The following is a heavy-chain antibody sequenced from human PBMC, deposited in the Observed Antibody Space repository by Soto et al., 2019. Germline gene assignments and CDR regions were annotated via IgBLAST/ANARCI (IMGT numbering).Heavy chain of an antibody. CDR2: ISSNSVTM. V-gene: IGHV3-48*04. Sequence: GGSLRLSCGASGFIFSKYSMNWVRQAPGKGLEWLSYISSNSVTMYYADSVRGRFTISRDNVNDTLYLQMNNLRAEDSGLYYCTRGPRPISTGTGAYWGQGTQVTVSS. CDR3: TRGPRPISTGTGAY. D-gene: IGHD3-10*01. CDR1: GFIFSKYS. J-gene: IGHJ4*02.